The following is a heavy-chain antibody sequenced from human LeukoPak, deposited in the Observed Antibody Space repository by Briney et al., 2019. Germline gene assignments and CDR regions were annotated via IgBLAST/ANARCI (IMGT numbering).Heavy chain of an antibody. CDR3: ARSDTAMEIGY. CDR2: INHSGST. Sequence: SETLSLTCAVYGESFSGFYWSWIRQSPGKGLEWIGQINHSGSTNCNPSLKSRVTISVDTSKNQFSLKLSSVTAADTAVYYCARSDTAMEIGYWGQGTLVTVSS. V-gene: IGHV4-34*01. D-gene: IGHD5-18*01. J-gene: IGHJ4*02. CDR1: GESFSGFY.